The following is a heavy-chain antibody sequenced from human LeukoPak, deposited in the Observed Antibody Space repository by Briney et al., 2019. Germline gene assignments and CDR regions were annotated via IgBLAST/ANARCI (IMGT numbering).Heavy chain of an antibody. CDR2: IKQDGSEK. Sequence: PGGSLRLSCAASGFTFSSYWMSWVRQATGKGLEWVANIKQDGSEKYYVDSVKGRFTISRDNAKNSLYLQMNSLRAEDTAVYYCARDSLYYYDSSGYGDYWGQGTLVTVSS. D-gene: IGHD3-22*01. V-gene: IGHV3-7*01. J-gene: IGHJ4*02. CDR3: ARDSLYYYDSSGYGDY. CDR1: GFTFSSYW.